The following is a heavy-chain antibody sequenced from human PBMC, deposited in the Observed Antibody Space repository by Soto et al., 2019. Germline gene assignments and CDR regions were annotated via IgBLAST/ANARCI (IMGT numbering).Heavy chain of an antibody. CDR3: ARDLGSGYGPGAY. CDR2: IIPTIGTT. Sequence: QVQLVQSGAEVKKPGSSVKVSCKASGDTFTIFAISWVRQAPGQGLEWMGGIIPTIGTTNYAQRFQGRITFTWDESTGRSYLELGRLRSEDTAVYYCARDLGSGYGPGAYWGPGTLVIVSS. D-gene: IGHD5-12*01. J-gene: IGHJ4*02. CDR1: GDTFTIFA. V-gene: IGHV1-69*05.